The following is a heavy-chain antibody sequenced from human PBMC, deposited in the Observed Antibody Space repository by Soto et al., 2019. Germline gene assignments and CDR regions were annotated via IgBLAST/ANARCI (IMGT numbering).Heavy chain of an antibody. Sequence: PGGSLRLSCAASGFTFSSYGMHWVRQAPGKGLEWVAVIWYDVSNKYYADSVKGRFTISRDISKNTLFLQMTSLRAEDTAVYYCARWDYDFWSGSSYYYGMDVWGQGTTVTVSS. V-gene: IGHV3-33*01. J-gene: IGHJ6*02. CDR3: ARWDYDFWSGSSYYYGMDV. CDR1: GFTFSSYG. CDR2: IWYDVSNK. D-gene: IGHD3-3*01.